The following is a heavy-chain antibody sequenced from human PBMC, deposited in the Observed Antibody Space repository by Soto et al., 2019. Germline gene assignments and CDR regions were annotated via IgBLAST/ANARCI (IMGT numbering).Heavy chain of an antibody. J-gene: IGHJ5*02. Sequence: GASVKVSCKASGYTFTSYYMHWVRQAPGQGLEWMGIINPSGGSTSYAQKFQGRVTMTRDTSTSTVYMELSSLRSEDTAVYYCAREIQPKDQSEYNWFDPWGQGTLVTVSS. V-gene: IGHV1-46*01. D-gene: IGHD5-18*01. CDR2: INPSGGST. CDR1: GYTFTSYY. CDR3: AREIQPKDQSEYNWFDP.